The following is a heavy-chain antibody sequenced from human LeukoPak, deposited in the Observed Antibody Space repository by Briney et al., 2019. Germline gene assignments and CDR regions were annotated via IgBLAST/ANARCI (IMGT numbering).Heavy chain of an antibody. Sequence: GESLQISCKGSGYSFSSYWIGWVRQMPGKGLEWMGVIYPGDSDTRYSPSFQGQVTISADKSISTAYLQWSSLKASDTAIFYCARALVGATTLDIWGQGTMVTVSS. CDR1: GYSFSSYW. V-gene: IGHV5-51*01. CDR3: ARALVGATTLDI. D-gene: IGHD1-26*01. CDR2: IYPGDSDT. J-gene: IGHJ3*02.